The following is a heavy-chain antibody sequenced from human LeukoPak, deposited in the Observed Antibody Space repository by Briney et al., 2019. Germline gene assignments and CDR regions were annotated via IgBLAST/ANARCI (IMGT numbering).Heavy chain of an antibody. V-gene: IGHV5-51*01. D-gene: IGHD6-13*01. Sequence: GESLKYSRKGTGYSFTTYYICCLRQMPGKGLEWMAIIYPGASDPRSNPSFQGQLTLSADKTIPTSYLHRITLKSANTVMSYCARPSSSWRLDYWGQGTLVTVSS. J-gene: IGHJ4*02. CDR1: GYSFTTYY. CDR3: ARPSSSWRLDY. CDR2: IYPGASDP.